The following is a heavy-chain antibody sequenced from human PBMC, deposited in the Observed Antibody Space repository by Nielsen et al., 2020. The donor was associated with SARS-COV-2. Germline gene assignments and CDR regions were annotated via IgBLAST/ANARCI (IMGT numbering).Heavy chain of an antibody. Sequence: SETLSLTCIVSGGSVDDGEYHWTWVRQPPGRGLEWIGNHLADYNPSLENRVTISVDTSKNEVFLHLTSVTAADTATYFCAGEDPRGDSSREEVWGQGTTVIVSS. CDR1: GGSVDDGEYH. D-gene: IGHD6-6*01. V-gene: IGHV4-61*08. CDR2: NHLA. CDR3: AGEDPRGDSSREEV. J-gene: IGHJ6*02.